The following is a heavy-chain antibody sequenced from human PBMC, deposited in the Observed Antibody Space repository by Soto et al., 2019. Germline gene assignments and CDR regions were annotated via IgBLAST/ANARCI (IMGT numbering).Heavy chain of an antibody. CDR2: FIPMFGTA. CDR3: ARAVVVPAAIAGDYYYYGMDV. CDR1: GGTFSSYA. V-gene: IGHV1-69*13. Sequence: SVKVSCKASGGTFSSYAISWVRQAPGQGLEWMGGFIPMFGTANYAQKFQDRVTITADESTSTAYMYLNSLRSADTAVYYCARAVVVPAAIAGDYYYYGMDVWGQGTKVTVSS. J-gene: IGHJ6*02. D-gene: IGHD2-2*02.